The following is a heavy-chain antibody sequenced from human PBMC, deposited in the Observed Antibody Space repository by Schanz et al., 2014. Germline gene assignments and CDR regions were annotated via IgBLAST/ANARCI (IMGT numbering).Heavy chain of an antibody. CDR1: GLIFSNYA. Sequence: EVQLLESGGGLVQPGGSLKLSCAASGLIFSNYAMSWVRQAPGKGLEWVSAISGSGGSTYYADSVKGRFTISRDNSKNTLYLQMNSLRAEDTAVYYCAKGRFGELSAFDIWGQGTMVTVSS. CDR2: ISGSGGST. CDR3: AKGRFGELSAFDI. V-gene: IGHV3-23*01. J-gene: IGHJ3*02. D-gene: IGHD3-10*01.